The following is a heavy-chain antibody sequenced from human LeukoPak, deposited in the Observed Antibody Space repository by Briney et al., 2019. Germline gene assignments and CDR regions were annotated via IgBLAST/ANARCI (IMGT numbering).Heavy chain of an antibody. CDR2: IYYSGST. D-gene: IGHD6-19*01. CDR3: AREDTPQWPPVGNWFDP. V-gene: IGHV4-39*07. Sequence: PSETLSLTCTVSGGSISSSSYYWGWIRQPPGKGLEWIGSIYYSGSTYYNPSLKSRVTISVDTSKNQFSLKLSSVTAADTAVYYCAREDTPQWPPVGNWFDPWGQGTLVTVSS. CDR1: GGSISSSSYY. J-gene: IGHJ5*02.